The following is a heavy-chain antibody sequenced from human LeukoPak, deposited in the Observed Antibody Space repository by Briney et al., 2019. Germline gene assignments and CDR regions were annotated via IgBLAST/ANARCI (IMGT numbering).Heavy chain of an antibody. V-gene: IGHV3-30*18. CDR2: ISYDGGNK. CDR3: AKDPYSSSWATGWFDP. D-gene: IGHD6-13*01. J-gene: IGHJ5*02. CDR1: GFTFSSYG. Sequence: PGGSLRLSCAASGFTFSSYGMHWVRQAPGKGLEWVAVISYDGGNKYYADSVKGRFTISRDNSKNTLYLQMNSLRAEDTAVYYCAKDPYSSSWATGWFDPWGQGTLVTVSS.